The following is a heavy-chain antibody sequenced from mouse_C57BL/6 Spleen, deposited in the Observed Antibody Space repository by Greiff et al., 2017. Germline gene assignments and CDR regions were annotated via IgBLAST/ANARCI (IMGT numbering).Heavy chain of an antibody. D-gene: IGHD2-4*01. CDR3: ARPLYYDCGAAWFAY. V-gene: IGHV1-55*01. Sequence: QVQLKQPGAELVKPGASVKMSCKASGYTFTSYWITWVKQRPGQGLEWIGDIYPGSGSTNYNEKFKSKATLTVDTSSSTAYMQLSSLTSEDSAVYYGARPLYYDCGAAWFAYWGQGTLVTVSA. CDR2: IYPGSGST. CDR1: GYTFTSYW. J-gene: IGHJ3*01.